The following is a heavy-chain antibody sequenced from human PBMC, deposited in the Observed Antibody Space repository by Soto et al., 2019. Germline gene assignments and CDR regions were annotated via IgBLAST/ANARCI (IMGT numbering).Heavy chain of an antibody. J-gene: IGHJ6*02. D-gene: IGHD6-6*01. V-gene: IGHV4-34*01. Sequence: SETLSLTCAVYGGSFSGYYWSWIRQPPGKGLEWIGEINHSGSTNYNPSLKSRVTISVDTSKNQFSLKLSSVTAADTAVYYCARGGRGSSVPYYYYYYGMDVWGQGTTVTVSS. CDR3: ARGGRGSSVPYYYYYYGMDV. CDR1: GGSFSGYY. CDR2: INHSGST.